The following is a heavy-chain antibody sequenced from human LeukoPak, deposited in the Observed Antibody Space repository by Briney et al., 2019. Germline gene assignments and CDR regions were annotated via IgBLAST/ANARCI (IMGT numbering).Heavy chain of an antibody. CDR3: ARDTRIAGHYYYYMDV. V-gene: IGHV4-59*01. J-gene: IGHJ6*03. CDR2: IYYSGST. Sequence: ETLSLTCTVSGGSISSYYWSWIRQPPGKGLEWIGYIYYSGSTNYNPSLKSRVTISVDTSKNQFSLKLSSVTAADTAVYYCARDTRIAGHYYYYMDVWGKGTTVTVSS. D-gene: IGHD2-2*01. CDR1: GGSISSYY.